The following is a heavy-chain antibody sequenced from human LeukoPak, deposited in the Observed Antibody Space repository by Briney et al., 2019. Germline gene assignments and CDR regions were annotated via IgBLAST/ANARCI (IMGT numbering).Heavy chain of an antibody. CDR1: GYTFTSYA. D-gene: IGHD1-26*01. CDR2: IIPIFGTA. V-gene: IGHV1-69*13. Sequence: ASVKVSCKASGYTFTSYAISWVRQAPGQGLEWMGGIIPIFGTANYAQKFQGRVTITADESTSTAYMELSSLRSEDTAVYYCAISGSQNYYYYYYMDVWGKGTTVTVSS. CDR3: AISGSQNYYYYYYMDV. J-gene: IGHJ6*03.